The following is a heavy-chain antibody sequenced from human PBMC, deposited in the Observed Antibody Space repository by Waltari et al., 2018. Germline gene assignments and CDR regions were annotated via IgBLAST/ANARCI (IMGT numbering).Heavy chain of an antibody. J-gene: IGHJ4*02. CDR2: INPNSGGT. CDR1: GYTFTGYY. Sequence: QVQLVQSGAEVKKPGASVKVSCKASGYTFTGYYMHWVRQAPGQGLEWMGWINPNSGGTNYAQKFQGRVTMTRDTSISTAYMELSRLRSDDTAVYYCARFFLHPHSSGWSGLDYWGQGTLVTVSS. V-gene: IGHV1-2*02. D-gene: IGHD6-19*01. CDR3: ARFFLHPHSSGWSGLDY.